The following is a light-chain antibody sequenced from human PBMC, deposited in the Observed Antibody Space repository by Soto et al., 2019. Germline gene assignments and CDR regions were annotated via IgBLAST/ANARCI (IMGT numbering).Light chain of an antibody. CDR3: SSYTSSSTYV. Sequence: QSALTQPASVSGSSGQSITISCTGTSSDVGGYNYVSWYQQHPGKAPKLMIYEVSNRPSGVSNRFSGSKSGNTASLTISGLQAEDEADYYCSSYTSSSTYVLGTGTKLTVL. CDR1: SSDVGGYNY. J-gene: IGLJ1*01. V-gene: IGLV2-14*01. CDR2: EVS.